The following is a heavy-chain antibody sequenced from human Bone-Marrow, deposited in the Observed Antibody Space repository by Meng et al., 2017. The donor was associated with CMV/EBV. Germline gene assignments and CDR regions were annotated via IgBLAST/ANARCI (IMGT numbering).Heavy chain of an antibody. CDR2: IRYDGSNK. Sequence: GGSLRLSCAASGFTFSSYGMHWVRQAPGKGLEWVAFIRYDGSNKYYADSVKGRFTISRDNSKNTLYLQMNSLRAEDTAVYYCARDQDHYYDSSGYYDYWGQGTRVTVAS. CDR3: ARDQDHYYDSSGYYDY. CDR1: GFTFSSYG. D-gene: IGHD3-22*01. J-gene: IGHJ4*02. V-gene: IGHV3-30*02.